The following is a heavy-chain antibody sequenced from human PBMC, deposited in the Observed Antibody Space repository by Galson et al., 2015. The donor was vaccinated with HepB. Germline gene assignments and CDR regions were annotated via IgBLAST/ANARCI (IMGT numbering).Heavy chain of an antibody. V-gene: IGHV5-51*01. Sequence: QSGAEVKKPGESLKISCPASGYSFSTHWIGWVRQVPGQGLEWLGIIYPGDSGTKYSPAFQGHVTISVDRSVTSAYLQWTSLKVSDTATYFCARQADIVAPFDYWGQGTLVTVSS. CDR2: IYPGDSGT. CDR1: GYSFSTHW. CDR3: ARQADIVAPFDY. J-gene: IGHJ4*02. D-gene: IGHD2-21*01.